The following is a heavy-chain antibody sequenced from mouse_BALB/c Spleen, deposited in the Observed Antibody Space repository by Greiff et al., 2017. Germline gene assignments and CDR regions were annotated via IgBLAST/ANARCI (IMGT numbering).Heavy chain of an antibody. CDR1: GFTFSSYG. CDR2: ISSGGSYT. V-gene: IGHV5-6*01. Sequence: EVQGVESGGDLVKPGGSLKLSCAASGFTFSSYGMSWVRQTPDKRLEWVATISSGGSYTYYPDSVKGRFTISRDNAKNTLYLQMSSLKSEDTAMYYCARRTTADYFDYWGQGTTLTVSS. D-gene: IGHD1-2*01. CDR3: ARRTTADYFDY. J-gene: IGHJ2*01.